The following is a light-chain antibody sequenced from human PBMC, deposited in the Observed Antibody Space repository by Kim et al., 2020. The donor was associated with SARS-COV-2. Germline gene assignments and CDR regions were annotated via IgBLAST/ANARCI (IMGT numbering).Light chain of an antibody. CDR1: QEISNY. V-gene: IGKV1-16*02. CDR3: QQYKSYPYT. J-gene: IGKJ2*01. CDR2: AAS. Sequence: SESVGDRVTITCRGSQEISNYLAWFQQKPGKAPKYLIYAASSLQSGVSSKFSGSGSGTDFTLTISSLRPEDFATYYCQQYKSYPYTFGQGTKLEI.